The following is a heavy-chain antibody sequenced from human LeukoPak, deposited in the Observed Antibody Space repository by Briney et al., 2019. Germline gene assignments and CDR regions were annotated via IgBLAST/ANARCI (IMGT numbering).Heavy chain of an antibody. D-gene: IGHD3-22*01. J-gene: IGHJ4*02. CDR3: ARWADYYESGIYQYPFDY. CDR1: GYTFTSYG. Sequence: ASVKVSCKASGYTFTSYGISWVRQAPGQGLEWVGWISAYNGKTNYAQKFQGRVTMTTDTSTSTAYMELRSLRSDDTAVYYCARWADYYESGIYQYPFDYWGQGTLVTVSS. CDR2: ISAYNGKT. V-gene: IGHV1-18*01.